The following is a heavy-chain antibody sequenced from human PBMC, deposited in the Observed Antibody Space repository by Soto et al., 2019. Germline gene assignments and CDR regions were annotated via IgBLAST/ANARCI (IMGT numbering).Heavy chain of an antibody. CDR3: ARASYYYGSGSYNAFDI. Sequence: SETLSLTCTVSGGSISSYYWSWIRQPPGKGLEWIGYIYYSGSTNYNPSLKSRVTISVDTSKNQFSLKLSSVTAADTAVYYCARASYYYGSGSYNAFDIWGQGTMVTVSS. CDR2: IYYSGST. V-gene: IGHV4-59*01. CDR1: GGSISSYY. J-gene: IGHJ3*02. D-gene: IGHD3-10*01.